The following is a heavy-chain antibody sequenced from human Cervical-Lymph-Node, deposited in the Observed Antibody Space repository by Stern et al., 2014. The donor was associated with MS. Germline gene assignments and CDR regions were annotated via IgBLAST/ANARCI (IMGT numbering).Heavy chain of an antibody. V-gene: IGHV5-51*01. CDR1: GYSFTSYW. CDR2: IYPGDSDT. D-gene: IGHD3-22*01. Sequence: MQLVQSGAEVKKPGESLKISCKGSGYSFTSYWIGWVRQVPGKGLEWMGIIYPGDSDTRYSPSFQGQVTISADKSISTAYLQWSSLKASDTAMYYCATDLYYDSSGYHFDYWGQGTLVTVSS. J-gene: IGHJ4*02. CDR3: ATDLYYDSSGYHFDY.